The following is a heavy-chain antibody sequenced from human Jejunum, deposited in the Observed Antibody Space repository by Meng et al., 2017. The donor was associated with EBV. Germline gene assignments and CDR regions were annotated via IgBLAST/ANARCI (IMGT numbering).Heavy chain of an antibody. J-gene: IGHJ4*02. CDR1: GITFSGHA. Sequence: QVQLVESGGGVVQPGRSLRLSGEASGITFSGHAMEWVRQAPGKGLKWVALISNDGNNKYYADSVKGRFTISRDNSKNTLYLQMNSLRVDDTALYYCTREWGADYWGQGTLVTVSS. V-gene: IGHV3-30-3*01. CDR2: ISNDGNNK. D-gene: IGHD3-16*01. CDR3: TREWGADY.